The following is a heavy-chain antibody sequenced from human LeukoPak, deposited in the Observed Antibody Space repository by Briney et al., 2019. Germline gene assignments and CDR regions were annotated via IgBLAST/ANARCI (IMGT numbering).Heavy chain of an antibody. V-gene: IGHV3-7*01. CDR1: GFTFSNYW. CDR3: VSQQVVPH. Sequence: PGGSLRLSCVASGFTFSNYWMSWVRQAPGKGLEWVANIKEDGSQKDYVDSVKGRFTISRDNAKNSVYLQMNSLRVKDTAAYYCVSQQVVPHWGQGTRVTVSS. CDR2: IKEDGSQK. J-gene: IGHJ4*02. D-gene: IGHD6-13*01.